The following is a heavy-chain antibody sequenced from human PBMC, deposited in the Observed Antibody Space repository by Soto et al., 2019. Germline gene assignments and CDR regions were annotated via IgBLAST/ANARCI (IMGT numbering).Heavy chain of an antibody. CDR2: IWYDGSNK. V-gene: IGHV3-33*01. Sequence: QVQLVESGGGVVQPGRSLRLSCVASGFTFSSYGMHWVRQAPGKGLEWVAVIWYDGSNKYYADSVKGRFTISRDNSKNTLYLQMNSLRAEDTAVYYCARGTMVVVAAKGNENDAFDIWGQGTMVTVSS. CDR1: GFTFSSYG. CDR3: ARGTMVVVAAKGNENDAFDI. J-gene: IGHJ3*02. D-gene: IGHD2-15*01.